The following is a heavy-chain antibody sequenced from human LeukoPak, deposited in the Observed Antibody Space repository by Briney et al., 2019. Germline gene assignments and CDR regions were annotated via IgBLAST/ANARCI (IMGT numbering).Heavy chain of an antibody. CDR2: IWSDGSNT. CDR3: ATELIGPAENGVFDI. Sequence: GGSLRLSCAASGFTFSTYGMHWVRQAPGKGLEWVALIWSDGSNTSYADSVKGRVTISRDNSKSTLNLQMSSLRPEDTAVYYCATELIGPAENGVFDIWGQGTMVTVSS. V-gene: IGHV3-30*02. CDR1: GFTFSTYG. J-gene: IGHJ3*02. D-gene: IGHD2-8*01.